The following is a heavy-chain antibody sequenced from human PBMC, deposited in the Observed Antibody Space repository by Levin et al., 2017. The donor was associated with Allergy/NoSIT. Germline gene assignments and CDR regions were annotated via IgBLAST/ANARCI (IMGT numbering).Heavy chain of an antibody. CDR1: GYTFTSYG. J-gene: IGHJ5*02. Sequence: AASVKVSCKASGYTFTSYGISWVRQAPGQGLEWMGWIGAYNGNTNYAQKLQGRVTMTTDTSTNTAYMELRSLRSDDTAVYYGARDRRFDPWGQGTLVTVSS. CDR3: ARDRRFDP. CDR2: IGAYNGNT. V-gene: IGHV1-18*01.